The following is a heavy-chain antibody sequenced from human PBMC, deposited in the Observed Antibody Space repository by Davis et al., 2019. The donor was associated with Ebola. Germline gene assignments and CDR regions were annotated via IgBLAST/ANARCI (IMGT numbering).Heavy chain of an antibody. V-gene: IGHV1-2*02. Sequence: ASVTVSCKASGYTFTGYYMHWVRQAPGQGLEWMGWINPNSGGTNYPQKFQGRVTITADESTSTAYMELSSLRSEDTAVYYCTRGVVQGDTLNQYHYYNGMDVWGQGTTVTVSS. CDR2: INPNSGGT. CDR1: GYTFTGYY. J-gene: IGHJ6*02. CDR3: TRGVVQGDTLNQYHYYNGMDV. D-gene: IGHD3-10*01.